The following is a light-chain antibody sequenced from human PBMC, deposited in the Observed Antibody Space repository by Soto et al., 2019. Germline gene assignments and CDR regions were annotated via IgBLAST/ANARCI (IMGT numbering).Light chain of an antibody. V-gene: IGLV2-23*01. CDR3: CSYASSNTLV. CDR1: SSDIGNYNL. Sequence: QSALTQPASVSASPGQSITISCTGNSSDIGNYNLVSWYQQHPGKAPKLMIYEGSKRPSGVSNRFSGSNSGNTASLIISGLQSEDEAEYYCCSYASSNTLVFGGGTKLTVL. J-gene: IGLJ2*01. CDR2: EGS.